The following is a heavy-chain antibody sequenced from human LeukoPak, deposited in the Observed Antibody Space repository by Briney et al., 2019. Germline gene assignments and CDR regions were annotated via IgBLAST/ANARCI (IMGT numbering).Heavy chain of an antibody. CDR1: GFTFSSYG. V-gene: IGHV3-30*02. D-gene: IGHD3/OR15-3a*01. J-gene: IGHJ4*02. Sequence: GGSLRLSCAASGFTFSSYGMHWVRQAPGKGLEWVTFIRSDGSSNYYGDSVKGRFTLSRDNFKNTLSLQMNSLRAEDTAVYYCVRDRDWGFDYWGQGTLVTVSS. CDR2: IRSDGSSN. CDR3: VRDRDWGFDY.